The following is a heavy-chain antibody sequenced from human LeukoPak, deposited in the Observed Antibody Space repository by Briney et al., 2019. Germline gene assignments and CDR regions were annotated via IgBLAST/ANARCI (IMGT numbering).Heavy chain of an antibody. CDR2: IYYSGST. V-gene: IGHV4-59*08. Sequence: SETLSLTCTVSGGSISSYYWSWIRQPPGKGLEWIGYIYYSGSTNYNPSLKSRVTISVDTSKNQFSLKLSSVTAADTAVYYCARLVLLRNGSGSSLVFDYWGQGTLVTVSS. CDR3: ARLVLLRNGSGSSLVFDY. D-gene: IGHD3-10*01. CDR1: GGSISSYY. J-gene: IGHJ4*02.